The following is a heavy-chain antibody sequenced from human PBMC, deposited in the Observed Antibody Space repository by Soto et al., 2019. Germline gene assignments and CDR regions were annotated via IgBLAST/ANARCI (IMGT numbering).Heavy chain of an antibody. Sequence: QVQLVQSGAEVKNPGSSVKVSCKASGGSISSFAISWVRQAPGQGLDWMGGIIPIFDSANYAQKFQGRVTITADASTSTVYMELSRLRSEDTAVYYCARDDGSGWFFEAAWGQGTLVTVSS. CDR2: IIPIFDSA. CDR1: GGSISSFA. CDR3: ARDDGSGWFFEAA. J-gene: IGHJ5*02. D-gene: IGHD6-19*01. V-gene: IGHV1-69*12.